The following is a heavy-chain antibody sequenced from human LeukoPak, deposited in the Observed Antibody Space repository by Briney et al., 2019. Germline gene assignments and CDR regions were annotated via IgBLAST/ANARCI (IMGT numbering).Heavy chain of an antibody. Sequence: GGSLRLSCGASGFTFSNYWMSWVRQAPGKGLDWVSIIYSGGSTYYADSVKGRFTISRDNSKNTLYLQMNSLRAEDTAVYYCARHVGGDYVDYWGQGTLVTVSS. J-gene: IGHJ4*02. D-gene: IGHD3-10*01. CDR1: GFTFSNYW. V-gene: IGHV3-66*04. CDR3: ARHVGGDYVDY. CDR2: IYSGGST.